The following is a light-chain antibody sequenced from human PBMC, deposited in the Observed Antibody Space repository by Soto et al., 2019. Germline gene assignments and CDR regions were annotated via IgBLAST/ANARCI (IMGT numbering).Light chain of an antibody. CDR2: DNN. Sequence: QSVLTQPPSVSGAPGQRVTISCTGSSSNIGAGYDVHWYQQLPGTAPKLLIYDNNNRPSGVPDRFSGSKSGTSASLAITGLQAEDEADYYCSSYTTSNTRQIVFGTGTKVTVL. V-gene: IGLV1-40*01. CDR1: SSNIGAGYD. J-gene: IGLJ1*01. CDR3: SSYTTSNTRQIV.